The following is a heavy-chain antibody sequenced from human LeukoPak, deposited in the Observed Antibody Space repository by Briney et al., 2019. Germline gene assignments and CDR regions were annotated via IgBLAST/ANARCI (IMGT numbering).Heavy chain of an antibody. Sequence: GGPLNLPFAASEFTFSTYGRTGFRQAPGKGLRGVSYISTYGHPSYYADSVKGRFTISRDNAKNSLYLQMNSLRAEDTAVYYCAREREHDYGTDYWGQGTLVTVSS. D-gene: IGHD4-17*01. V-gene: IGHV3-48*01. CDR3: AREREHDYGTDY. CDR2: ISTYGHPS. J-gene: IGHJ4*02. CDR1: EFTFSTYG.